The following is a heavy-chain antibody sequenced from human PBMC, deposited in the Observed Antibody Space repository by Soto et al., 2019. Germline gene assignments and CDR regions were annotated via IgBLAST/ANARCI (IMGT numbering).Heavy chain of an antibody. J-gene: IGHJ6*02. Sequence: QITLKESGPTLVKPTQTLTLTCTFSGFSLSTGGVGMGWIRQPPGAAMEWLALIYWDNDKRYSTSLKSRLTITKDASKNQVVLTMTNIDPVDTATYYCAHSRCGGDCLQSYSSHYYYGMDVWGQGTNVTVSS. CDR1: GFSLSTGGVG. D-gene: IGHD2-21*02. CDR3: AHSRCGGDCLQSYSSHYYYGMDV. V-gene: IGHV2-5*02. CDR2: IYWDNDK.